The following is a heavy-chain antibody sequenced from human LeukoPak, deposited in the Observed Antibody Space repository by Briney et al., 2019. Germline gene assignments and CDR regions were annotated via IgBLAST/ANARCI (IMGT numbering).Heavy chain of an antibody. V-gene: IGHV3-7*01. D-gene: IGHD1-7*01. Sequence: AGGPLRLSCAASGFTYSSYWMSWARQSPGKGLGCVANIKQDGSEKYYVDSVKGRFTISRDNAKNSLYLQTNTLTAEDTAVYYCARGTRRPLITGTTRPDYWSQGTLVTVSS. CDR2: IKQDGSEK. CDR1: GFTYSSYW. CDR3: ARGTRRPLITGTTRPDY. J-gene: IGHJ4*02.